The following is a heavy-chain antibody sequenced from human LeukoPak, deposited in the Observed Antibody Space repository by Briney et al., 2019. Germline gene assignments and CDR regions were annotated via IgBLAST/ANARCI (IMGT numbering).Heavy chain of an antibody. Sequence: GGSLRHSCAASGFTFSSYAMSWVRQAPGKGLEWVSAISGSGGSTYYADSVKGRFTISRDNSKNTLYLQMNSLRAEDTAVYYCAKDSGTVVTTTWFDPWGQGTLVTVSS. CDR3: AKDSGTVVTTTWFDP. CDR2: ISGSGGST. CDR1: GFTFSSYA. J-gene: IGHJ5*02. V-gene: IGHV3-23*01. D-gene: IGHD4-23*01.